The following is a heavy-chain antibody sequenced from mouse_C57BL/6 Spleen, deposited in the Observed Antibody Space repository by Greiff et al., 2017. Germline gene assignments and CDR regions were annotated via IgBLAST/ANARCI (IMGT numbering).Heavy chain of an antibody. CDR1: GFNITDDY. CDR2: IDPENGDT. J-gene: IGHJ2*01. D-gene: IGHD1-1*01. Sequence: EVQLQQSGAELVRPGASVKLSCTASGFNITDDYMHWVKQRPEQGLEWIGRIDPENGDTEYASKFPGKATLTADPTSNTAYLQLSSLTSEDTDDYYGTTPVSRGYCDYWGQGTTLTVSA. V-gene: IGHV14-4*01. CDR3: TTPVSRGYCDY.